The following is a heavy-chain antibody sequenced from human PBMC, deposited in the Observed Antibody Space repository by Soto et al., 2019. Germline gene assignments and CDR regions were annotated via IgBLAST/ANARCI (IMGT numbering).Heavy chain of an antibody. D-gene: IGHD3-10*01. CDR1: GGTFSSYA. CDR2: IIPIFGTA. Sequence: ASVKVSCKASGGTFSSYAISWVRQAPGQGLEWMGGIIPIFGTANYAQKFQGRVTITADESTSTAYMELSSLRSEDTAVYYCATDPYGSGSYYRGYYGMDVWGQGTTVTVSS. V-gene: IGHV1-69*13. J-gene: IGHJ6*02. CDR3: ATDPYGSGSYYRGYYGMDV.